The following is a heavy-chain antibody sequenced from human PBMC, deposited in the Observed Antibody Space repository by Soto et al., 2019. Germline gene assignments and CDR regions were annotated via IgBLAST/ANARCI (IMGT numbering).Heavy chain of an antibody. CDR3: AKGGETTTGKMDY. V-gene: IGHV3-23*01. CDR2: MVSNHST. CDR1: GFTFRSYA. J-gene: IGHJ4*02. D-gene: IGHD1-1*01. Sequence: GGSLRLSCAASGFTFRSYAMNWVRQAPGKGLQWVSSMVSNHSTFYADSVKGRFTISRDNFENTLYLQMNSLRAEDTAVYYCAKGGETTTGKMDYWGQGTLVTVSS.